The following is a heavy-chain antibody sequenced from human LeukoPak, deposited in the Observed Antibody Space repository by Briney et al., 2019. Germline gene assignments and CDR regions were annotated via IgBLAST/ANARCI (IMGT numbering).Heavy chain of an antibody. V-gene: IGHV4-59*08. CDR2: IYYSGST. J-gene: IGHJ4*02. Sequence: SETLSLTCTVSGGSISSYYWSWIRQPPGKGLEGMGYIYYSGSTNYNPSLKSRVTISVDTSNNQFFLQLSPVTAADTAVYYCASFGRSYGGRDFDYWGQGTLVTVSS. D-gene: IGHD4-17*01. CDR3: ASFGRSYGGRDFDY. CDR1: GGSISSYY.